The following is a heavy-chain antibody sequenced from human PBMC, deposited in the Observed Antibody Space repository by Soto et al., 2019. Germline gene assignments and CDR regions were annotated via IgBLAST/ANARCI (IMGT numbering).Heavy chain of an antibody. J-gene: IGHJ4*02. Sequence: HPGGSLRLSCAASGFTFSSYAMSWVRQAPGKGLEWVSAISGSGGSTYYADSVKGRFTISRDNSKNTLYLQMNSLRAEDTAVYYCAKGGRITMIVVVTLFDYWGQGTLVPVSS. CDR1: GFTFSSYA. CDR3: AKGGRITMIVVVTLFDY. CDR2: ISGSGGST. V-gene: IGHV3-23*01. D-gene: IGHD3-22*01.